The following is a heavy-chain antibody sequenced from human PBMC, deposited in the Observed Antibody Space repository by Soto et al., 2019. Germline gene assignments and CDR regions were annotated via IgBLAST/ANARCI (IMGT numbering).Heavy chain of an antibody. V-gene: IGHV1-69*01. Sequence: QVQLVQSGAEVKKPGSSVKVSCKASGGTFSSYSINWVRQAPGQGLEWMGEIIPIFGTANYAQKFQGRVTITADESKRTAYMELSSLRSEDTAVYYCARDGGRHSGGIDYWGQGTLVTVSS. D-gene: IGHD1-26*01. J-gene: IGHJ4*02. CDR2: IIPIFGTA. CDR3: ARDGGRHSGGIDY. CDR1: GGTFSSYS.